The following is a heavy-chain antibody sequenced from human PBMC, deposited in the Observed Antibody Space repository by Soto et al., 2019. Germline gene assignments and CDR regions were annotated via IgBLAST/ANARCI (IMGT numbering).Heavy chain of an antibody. CDR2: IYYNGRT. CDR1: GGSINLYY. J-gene: IGHJ4*02. V-gene: IGHV4-59*01. D-gene: IGHD6-13*01. CDR3: ARAYSTSWTYYFDS. Sequence: SWTMWLTWSVSGGSINLYYWSWIRQPPGKGLEWIGDIYYNGRTNYNPSLKSRVTISVDMSKNQFSLKLISVTAADTAVYFCARAYSTSWTYYFDSWGEGTLVTVSS.